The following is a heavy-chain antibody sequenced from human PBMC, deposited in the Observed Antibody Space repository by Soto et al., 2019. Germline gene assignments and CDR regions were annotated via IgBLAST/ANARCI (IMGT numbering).Heavy chain of an antibody. J-gene: IGHJ4*02. Sequence: QVQLQESGPGLVKPSQTLSLSCTVSGGSIRSGGYYWTRLRRHPGKGLEWIGCTYYSGYTNYNPSLKSQVTISLDASKNQFSVKLSSATAADTAVYYCARVLSTAAVDYWGQGTLVTVSS. D-gene: IGHD6-13*01. CDR1: GGSIRSGGYY. CDR2: TYYSGYT. V-gene: IGHV4-31*01. CDR3: ARVLSTAAVDY.